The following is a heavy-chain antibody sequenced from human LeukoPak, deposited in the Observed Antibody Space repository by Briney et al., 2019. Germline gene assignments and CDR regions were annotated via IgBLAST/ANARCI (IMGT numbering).Heavy chain of an antibody. V-gene: IGHV4-39*01. Sequence: SETLSLTCTVSGGSSSSSSYYWGWIRQPPGKGLEWIGSIYYSGSTYYNPSLKSRVTISVDTSKNQFSLKLSSVTAADTAVYYCARHMFTITFGGVIVTGGAFDIWGQGTMVTVSS. D-gene: IGHD3-16*02. CDR1: GGSSSSSSYY. J-gene: IGHJ3*02. CDR2: IYYSGST. CDR3: ARHMFTITFGGVIVTGGAFDI.